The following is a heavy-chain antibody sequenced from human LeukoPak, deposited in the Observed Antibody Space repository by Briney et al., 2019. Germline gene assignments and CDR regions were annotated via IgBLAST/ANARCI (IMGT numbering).Heavy chain of an antibody. V-gene: IGHV4-34*01. CDR3: ARHYDYVWGSYRFDY. J-gene: IGHJ4*02. CDR2: INHSGST. D-gene: IGHD3-16*02. CDR1: GGSFSGYY. Sequence: SETLSLTCAVYGGSFSGYYWSWIRQPPGKGLEWIGEINHSGSTNYNPSLKSRVTISVDTSKNQCSLKLSSVPAADTAVYYCARHYDYVWGSYRFDYWGQGTLVTVSS.